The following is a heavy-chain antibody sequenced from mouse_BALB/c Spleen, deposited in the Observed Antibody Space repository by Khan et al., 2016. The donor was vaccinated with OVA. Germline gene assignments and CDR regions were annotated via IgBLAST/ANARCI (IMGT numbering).Heavy chain of an antibody. CDR3: ARKDYRYDDYFDY. V-gene: IGHV14-3*02. CDR1: GFNIKDTY. CDR2: IDPANGNT. Sequence: VQLQQSGAELVKPGASVKLSCTASGFNIKDTYMHWVKQRPEQGLEWIGRIDPANGNTKYDPKFQGKATITADTSSNTAYLQLSSLTSEDTAVYYCARKDYRYDDYFDYGGQGTTLTASS. D-gene: IGHD2-14*01. J-gene: IGHJ2*01.